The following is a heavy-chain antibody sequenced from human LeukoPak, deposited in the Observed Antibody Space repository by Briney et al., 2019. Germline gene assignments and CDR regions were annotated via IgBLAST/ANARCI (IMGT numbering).Heavy chain of an antibody. CDR1: GYTFTSYA. CDR3: AREPTPSVVVPTGWFDP. Sequence: ASVKVSCKASGYTFTSYAMNWVRQAPGQGLEWMGWIDTNTGNPTYAQGFTGRFVFSLDTSVSTAYLQISSLKAEDTAVYYCAREPTPSVVVPTGWFDPWGQGTLVTVSS. V-gene: IGHV7-4-1*02. J-gene: IGHJ5*02. D-gene: IGHD3-22*01. CDR2: IDTNTGNP.